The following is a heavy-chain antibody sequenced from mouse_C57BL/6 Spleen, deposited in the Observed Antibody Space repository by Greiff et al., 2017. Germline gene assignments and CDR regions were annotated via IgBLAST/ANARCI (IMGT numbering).Heavy chain of an antibody. CDR1: GYTFTSYW. Sequence: VQLQQSGTVLARPGASVKMSCKTSGYTFTSYWMHWVKQRPGQGLEWIGAIYPGNSDTSYNQKFKGKAKLTAVTSASTAYMELSSLTNEDSAVYYCTRKDDYYYGSSYGDYFDYWGQGTTLTVSS. D-gene: IGHD1-1*01. CDR2: IYPGNSDT. CDR3: TRKDDYYYGSSYGDYFDY. V-gene: IGHV1-5*01. J-gene: IGHJ2*01.